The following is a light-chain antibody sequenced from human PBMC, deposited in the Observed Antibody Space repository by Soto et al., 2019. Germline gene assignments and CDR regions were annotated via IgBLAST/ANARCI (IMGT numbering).Light chain of an antibody. CDR3: LQHNSYPLT. CDR2: AAS. CDR1: QGISSY. Sequence: IQLTQSPSSLSASVGDRVTITCRASQGISSYLAWYQQKPGKAPKLLIYAASTLQSGVPSRFSGSGSGTEFTLTISSLQPEDFATYYCLQHNSYPLTFGPGTKGDIK. V-gene: IGKV1-9*01. J-gene: IGKJ3*01.